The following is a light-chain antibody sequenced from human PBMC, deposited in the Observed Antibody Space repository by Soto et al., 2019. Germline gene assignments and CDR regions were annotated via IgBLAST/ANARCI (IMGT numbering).Light chain of an antibody. J-gene: IGKJ4*01. CDR1: QAIYNY. CDR3: QKFSAVPT. Sequence: DIQMTQSPSSLSASVGDRVTITCRASQAIYNYLAWYQQKPGKVPTLLISAASTLQSGVPSRVSGSGSGTDFTLTISRLQPEDVATYYCQKFSAVPTFGGGTKVEI. CDR2: AAS. V-gene: IGKV1-27*01.